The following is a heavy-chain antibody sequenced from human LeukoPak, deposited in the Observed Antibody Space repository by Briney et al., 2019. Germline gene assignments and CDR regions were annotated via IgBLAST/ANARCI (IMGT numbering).Heavy chain of an antibody. J-gene: IGHJ6*02. CDR3: ARTRYCSGGSCYHSGYYGMDV. D-gene: IGHD2-15*01. CDR1: GFTFSSYA. V-gene: IGHV3-23*01. Sequence: GGSLRLSCAASGFTFSSYAMSWVRQAPGKGLEWVSAISGSGGSTYYADSVKDRFTISRDNSKNTLYLQMNSLRAEDTAVYYCARTRYCSGGSCYHSGYYGMDVWGQGTTVTVSS. CDR2: ISGSGGST.